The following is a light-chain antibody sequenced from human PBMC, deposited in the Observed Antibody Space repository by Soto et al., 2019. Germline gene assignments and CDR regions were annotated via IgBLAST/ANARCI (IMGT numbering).Light chain of an antibody. V-gene: IGKV3-11*01. J-gene: IGKJ4*01. CDR1: QNINNF. CDR2: DAS. CDR3: QQRARWPPLT. Sequence: EVILTQSPPTLSLSPGERATLSCRASQNINNFLAWYQQRPGQAPRLLIYDASIRATGVTARFSGGESYTDFTLTISSPEHEDSALYYCQQRARWPPLTFGGGSKV.